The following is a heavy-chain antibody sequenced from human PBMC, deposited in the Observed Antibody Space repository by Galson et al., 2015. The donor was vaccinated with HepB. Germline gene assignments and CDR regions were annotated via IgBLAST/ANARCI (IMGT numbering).Heavy chain of an antibody. V-gene: IGHV4-59*08. CDR3: VREPEYCGRRRCYRSGSFDI. Sequence: SEPLSLTCTVSGGSINSYYWNWIRQSPARGLEWIACISYTGSPKYNPSLQNGVAISIDMSNNQISLTLSSVTPADTATYFCVREPEYCGRRRCYRSGSFDIWGQGTLVTVSS. CDR1: GGSINSYY. D-gene: IGHD2-15*01. J-gene: IGHJ3*02. CDR2: ISYTGSP.